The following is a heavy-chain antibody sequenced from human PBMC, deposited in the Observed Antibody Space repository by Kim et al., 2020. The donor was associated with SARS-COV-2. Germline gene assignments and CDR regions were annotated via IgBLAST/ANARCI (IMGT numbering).Heavy chain of an antibody. V-gene: IGHV3-23*01. CDR1: GFTFSSYA. Sequence: GGSLRLSCAASGFTFSSYAMSWVRQAPGKGLEWVSAISGSGGSTYYADSVKGRFTISRDNSKNTLYLQMNSLRAEDTAVYYCAKDPGEYCSGGSCYAYYFDYWGQGTLVTVSS. J-gene: IGHJ4*02. CDR3: AKDPGEYCSGGSCYAYYFDY. D-gene: IGHD2-15*01. CDR2: ISGSGGST.